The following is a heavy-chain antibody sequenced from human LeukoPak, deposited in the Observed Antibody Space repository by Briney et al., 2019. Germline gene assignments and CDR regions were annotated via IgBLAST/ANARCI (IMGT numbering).Heavy chain of an antibody. CDR2: ISSSSSYI. D-gene: IGHD3-10*01. CDR3: ARDIAGSGSY. Sequence: EPGGSLRLSCAASGFTFSSYSMSWVRQAPGKGLEWVSSISSSSSYIYYADSVKGRFTISRDNAKNSLYLQMNSLRAEDTAVYYCARDIAGSGSYWGQGTLVTVSS. CDR1: GFTFSSYS. V-gene: IGHV3-21*01. J-gene: IGHJ4*02.